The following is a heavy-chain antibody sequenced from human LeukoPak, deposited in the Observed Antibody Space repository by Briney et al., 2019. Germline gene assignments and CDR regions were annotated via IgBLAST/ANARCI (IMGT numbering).Heavy chain of an antibody. D-gene: IGHD2-2*01. CDR1: GYTFTSYG. V-gene: IGHV1-18*01. CDR2: IIAYNGNT. Sequence: ASVKVSSKASGYTFTSYGISGVRHAPGQGLEWMGWIIAYNGNTNYAQKLQGRVTMNTDTSTSTAYMELRSLRSDDTAVYFWARGGPAEGAFDIWGQGTMVTVSS. J-gene: IGHJ3*02. CDR3: ARGGPAEGAFDI.